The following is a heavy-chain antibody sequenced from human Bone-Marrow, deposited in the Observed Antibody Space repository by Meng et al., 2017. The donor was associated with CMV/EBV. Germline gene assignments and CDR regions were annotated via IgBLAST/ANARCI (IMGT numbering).Heavy chain of an antibody. Sequence: GESLKISCAASGFTFSSYWMNWVRQAPGKGLEWVANIKQDGSEKYYVDSVKGRFTISRDNAKNSLYLQMNSLRAEDTAVYYCARESLYDFWSGPKVDVWGQGTTVTVSS. CDR1: GFTFSSYW. J-gene: IGHJ6*02. CDR2: IKQDGSEK. D-gene: IGHD3-3*01. CDR3: ARESLYDFWSGPKVDV. V-gene: IGHV3-7*01.